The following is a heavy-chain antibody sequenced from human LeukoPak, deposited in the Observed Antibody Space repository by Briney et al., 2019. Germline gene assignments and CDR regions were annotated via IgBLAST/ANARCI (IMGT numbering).Heavy chain of an antibody. Sequence: GGSLRLSCAASGFTFSDYYMSWIRQAPGTGLEWVAVIWYDGSNKYYADSVKGRFTISRDNSKNTLYLQMNSLRAEDTAVYYCAKDKGTGTTGYFDYWGQGTLVTVSS. CDR2: IWYDGSNK. CDR3: AKDKGTGTTGYFDY. D-gene: IGHD1-7*01. CDR1: GFTFSDYY. J-gene: IGHJ4*02. V-gene: IGHV3-33*06.